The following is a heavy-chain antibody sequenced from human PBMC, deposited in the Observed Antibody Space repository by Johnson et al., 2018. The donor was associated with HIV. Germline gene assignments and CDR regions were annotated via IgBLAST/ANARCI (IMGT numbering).Heavy chain of an antibody. CDR3: ARDLDYGGNWLDAFDI. CDR1: GFTFSSYG. CDR2: IWYDGSNK. D-gene: IGHD4-23*01. Sequence: QVQLVESGGGVVQPGRSLRLSCAASGFTFSSYGMHWVRQAPGKGLEWVAVIWYDGSNKYYADSMKGRFTISRDNSKNTLYLQMNSLRPEYTAVYYCARDLDYGGNWLDAFDIWGQGTVVTVSS. V-gene: IGHV3-33*01. J-gene: IGHJ3*02.